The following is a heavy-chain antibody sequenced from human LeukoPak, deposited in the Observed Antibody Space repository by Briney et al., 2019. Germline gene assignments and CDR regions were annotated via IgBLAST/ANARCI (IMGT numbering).Heavy chain of an antibody. CDR2: ISSSGSTI. D-gene: IGHD1-26*01. J-gene: IGHJ5*02. V-gene: IGHV3-11*04. Sequence: GGSLRLSCAASGFTFSDYYMSWIRQAPGKGLEWVSYISSSGSTIYYADSVKGRFTISRDNAKNSLYLQMNSLRAEDTAVYYCAREESGSYFFSSSDWFDPWGQGTLVTVSS. CDR1: GFTFSDYY. CDR3: AREESGSYFFSSSDWFDP.